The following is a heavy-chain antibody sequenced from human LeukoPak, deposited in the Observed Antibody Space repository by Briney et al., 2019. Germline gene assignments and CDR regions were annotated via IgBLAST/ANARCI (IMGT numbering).Heavy chain of an antibody. D-gene: IGHD2-15*01. CDR3: ARGTVYCSGGSCYRGIWFFDY. CDR1: GYTFTGYY. J-gene: IGHJ4*02. CDR2: TNPNSGGT. Sequence: ASVKVSCKASGYTFTGYYMHWVRQAPGQGLEWMGWTNPNSGGTNYAQKFQGRVTMTRDTSISTAYMELSRLRSDDTAVYYCARGTVYCSGGSCYRGIWFFDYWGQGTLVTVSS. V-gene: IGHV1-2*02.